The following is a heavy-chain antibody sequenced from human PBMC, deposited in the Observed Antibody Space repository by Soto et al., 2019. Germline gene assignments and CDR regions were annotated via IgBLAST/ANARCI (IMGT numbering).Heavy chain of an antibody. CDR3: AMVYCSGGGCYSDGSYFDY. D-gene: IGHD2-15*01. V-gene: IGHV1-69*13. J-gene: IGHJ4*02. Sequence: GASVKVSCKASGYTFTSYGINWVRQAPGQGLEWMGGIIPIFGTANYAQKFQGRVTITADESTSTAYMELSSLRSEDTAVYYCAMVYCSGGGCYSDGSYFDYWGQGTLVTVSS. CDR1: GYTFTSYG. CDR2: IIPIFGTA.